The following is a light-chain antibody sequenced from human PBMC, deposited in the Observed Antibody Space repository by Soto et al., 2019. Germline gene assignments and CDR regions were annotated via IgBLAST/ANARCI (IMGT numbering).Light chain of an antibody. J-gene: IGKJ5*01. V-gene: IGKV3-11*01. CDR3: QQPSNCPPIT. CDR2: GAS. CDR1: QSAHNF. Sequence: EVVLTQSPATLSLSPGDRAALSCKASQSAHNFLAWYQQKPGQAPRLLIYGASNRAAGIPARFSGSGSGTDFTLTINSLEPEDFAVYYCQQPSNCPPITFGQGTRLDIK.